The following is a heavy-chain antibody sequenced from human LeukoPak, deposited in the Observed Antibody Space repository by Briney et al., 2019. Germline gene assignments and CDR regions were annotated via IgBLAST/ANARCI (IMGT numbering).Heavy chain of an antibody. CDR1: GYTFTGYY. CDR2: INPNSGDT. J-gene: IGHJ4*02. D-gene: IGHD6-19*01. CDR3: ARDKSGSSGWYSYFDY. Sequence: ASVKVSCKASGYTFTGYYMHWVRQAPGQGLEWMGWINPNSGDTNHAQKFQGRFTMTRDTSISTAYMELSRLRSDDTAVYYCARDKSGSSGWYSYFDYWGQGTLVTVSS. V-gene: IGHV1-2*02.